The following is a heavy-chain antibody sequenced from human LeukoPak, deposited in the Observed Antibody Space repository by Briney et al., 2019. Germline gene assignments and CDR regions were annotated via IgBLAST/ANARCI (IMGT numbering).Heavy chain of an antibody. J-gene: IGHJ4*02. CDR3: ARGGRSLIAARRDFDY. CDR2: INHSGST. Sequence: SETLSLTCAVYGGSLSGYYWSWLRQPPGKGLEWIGEINHSGSTNYNPSLKSRVTISVDTSKNQFSLKLSSVTAADTAVYYCARGGRSLIAARRDFDYWGQGTLVTVSS. V-gene: IGHV4-34*01. CDR1: GGSLSGYY. D-gene: IGHD6-6*01.